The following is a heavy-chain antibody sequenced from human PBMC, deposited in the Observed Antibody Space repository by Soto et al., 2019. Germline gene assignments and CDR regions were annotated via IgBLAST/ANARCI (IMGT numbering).Heavy chain of an antibody. CDR3: VRAPEQRPFDY. CDR1: GFTLSDNW. Sequence: EVQLVESGGGLVQPGGSLRLSCAASGFTLSDNWIHWVRRAPGKGLVWVSRINNDGSSVTYADPVKGRFTLSRDNAKNTWFLQMDSLRVEDTAMYYCVRAPEQRPFDYWGQGTLVTVSS. D-gene: IGHD6-25*01. V-gene: IGHV3-74*03. CDR2: INNDGSSV. J-gene: IGHJ4*02.